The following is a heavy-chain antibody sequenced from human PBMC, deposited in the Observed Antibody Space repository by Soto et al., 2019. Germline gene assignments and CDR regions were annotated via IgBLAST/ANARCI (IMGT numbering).Heavy chain of an antibody. CDR3: ARDLMALGDAFDI. J-gene: IGHJ3*02. V-gene: IGHV6-1*01. CDR1: GDSVSSNSAA. D-gene: IGHD2-8*01. CDR2: TYYRSKWYN. Sequence: PSQTLSLTCAISGDSVSSNSAAWNWIRQSPSRGLEWLGRTYYRSKWYNDYAVSVKRRITINPDTSKNQISLQLNTVTPEDTAEYYCARDLMALGDAFDIWGQGTMVTVSS.